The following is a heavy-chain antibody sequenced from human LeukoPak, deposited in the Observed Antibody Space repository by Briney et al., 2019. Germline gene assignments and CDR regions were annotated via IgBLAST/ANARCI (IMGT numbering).Heavy chain of an antibody. Sequence: ASVKVSCKASGYTFIRYYMHWVRQAPGQGLEWMGWMSPNSGNTGYAQKFQGRVTMTRDTSISTAYMELSSLRSEDTAVYSCARGPLNWGFDYWGQGTLVTVSS. CDR2: MSPNSGNT. V-gene: IGHV1-8*01. J-gene: IGHJ4*02. D-gene: IGHD7-27*01. CDR3: ARGPLNWGFDY. CDR1: GYTFIRYY.